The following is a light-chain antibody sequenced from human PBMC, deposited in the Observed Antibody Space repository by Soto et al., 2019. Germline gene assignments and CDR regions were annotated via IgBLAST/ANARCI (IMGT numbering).Light chain of an antibody. CDR2: GNS. V-gene: IGLV1-40*01. CDR1: SSNIGAGYD. J-gene: IGLJ2*01. CDR3: QSYDSSLSGSLV. Sequence: QSVLTQPPSASGAPGQTVTISCTGSSSNIGAGYDVHWYQQLPGTAPKLLIYGNSNRPSGVPDRFSGSKSGTSASLAITGLQAEDEADYYCQSYDSSLSGSLVFGGGTKLTVL.